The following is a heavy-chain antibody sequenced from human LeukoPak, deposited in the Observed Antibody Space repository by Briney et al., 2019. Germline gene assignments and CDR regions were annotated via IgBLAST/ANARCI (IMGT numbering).Heavy chain of an antibody. D-gene: IGHD5-18*01. CDR2: IRYDGSNK. Sequence: GGSLRLSCAASGFTFSSYGMHWVRQAPGKGLEWVALIRYDGSNKYYADSVKGRFTISRDNSKNTLYLQMNSLRAEDTAVYYCAILGGYSYGGRYFDYWGQGTLVTVSS. V-gene: IGHV3-30*02. J-gene: IGHJ4*02. CDR1: GFTFSSYG. CDR3: AILGGYSYGGRYFDY.